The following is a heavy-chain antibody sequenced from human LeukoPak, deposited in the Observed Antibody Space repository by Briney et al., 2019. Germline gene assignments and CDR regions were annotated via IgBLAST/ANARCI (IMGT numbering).Heavy chain of an antibody. CDR3: ARVPGIAVPSP. CDR2: ISSSSSYI. V-gene: IGHV3-21*01. J-gene: IGHJ5*02. CDR1: GFTLSSYE. Sequence: GGSLRLSCAASGFTLSSYEMNWVRQAPGKGLEWVSSISSSSSYIYYADSVKGRFTISRDNAKNSLYLQMNSLRAEDTAVYYCARVPGIAVPSPWGQGTLVTVSS. D-gene: IGHD6-19*01.